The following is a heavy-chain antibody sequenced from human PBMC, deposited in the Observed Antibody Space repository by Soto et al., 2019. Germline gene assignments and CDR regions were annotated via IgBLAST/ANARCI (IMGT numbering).Heavy chain of an antibody. Sequence: ASVKVSCKASGYTFTSYGISWVRQAPGQGLEWMGWISAYSGNTNYAQKLQGRVTMTTDTSTSTAYMELRSLRSDDTAVYYCARALELSLLFHYYGMDVWGQGTTVTVYS. CDR1: GYTFTSYG. V-gene: IGHV1-18*04. J-gene: IGHJ6*02. CDR3: ARALELSLLFHYYGMDV. CDR2: ISAYSGNT. D-gene: IGHD3-16*02.